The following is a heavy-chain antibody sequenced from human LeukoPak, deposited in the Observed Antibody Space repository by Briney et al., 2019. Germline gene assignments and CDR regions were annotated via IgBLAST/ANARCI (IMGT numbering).Heavy chain of an antibody. Sequence: SETLSLICTVSGGSINGYYWSWIRQPPGKGLEWIGYIYFSGSTDYNPSLKSRVTISVDTSENQFFLKLTSVTAADTAVYYCARGEALRQNYGMDVWGQGTTVTVSS. CDR1: GGSINGYY. CDR3: ARGEALRQNYGMDV. J-gene: IGHJ6*02. V-gene: IGHV4-59*01. CDR2: IYFSGST.